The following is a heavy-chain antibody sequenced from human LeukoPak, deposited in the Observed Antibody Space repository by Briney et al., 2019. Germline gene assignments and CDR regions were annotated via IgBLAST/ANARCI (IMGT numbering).Heavy chain of an antibody. D-gene: IGHD1-26*01. Sequence: NPSETLSLTCTVSGVSISSSNSYWGWIRQPPGKGLEWIGSIYYSGNTYYNASLKSRVTISVDTSKNQFSLKLSSVTAADTAVYYCARHSGGTYYVNFDPWGQGTLVTVSS. J-gene: IGHJ5*02. CDR3: ARHSGGTYYVNFDP. CDR1: GVSISSSNSY. V-gene: IGHV4-39*01. CDR2: IYYSGNT.